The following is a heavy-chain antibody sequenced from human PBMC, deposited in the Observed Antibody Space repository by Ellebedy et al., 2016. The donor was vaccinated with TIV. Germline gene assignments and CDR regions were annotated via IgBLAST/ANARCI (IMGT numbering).Heavy chain of an antibody. CDR2: IEPRSGDT. CDR1: GYIFTSYH. J-gene: IGHJ5*01. CDR3: ARDIAPPGSWWFDS. D-gene: IGHD6-13*01. Sequence: ASVKVSXXASGYIFTSYHIHWVRQAPGQGLEWMGWIEPRSGDTNYAKKFQGRVTMARDTSISTAYMELSSLGLDDTAVYYCARDIAPPGSWWFDSWGQGILITVSS. V-gene: IGHV1-2*02.